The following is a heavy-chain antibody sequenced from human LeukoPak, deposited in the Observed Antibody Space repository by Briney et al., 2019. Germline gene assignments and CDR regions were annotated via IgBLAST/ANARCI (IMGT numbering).Heavy chain of an antibody. V-gene: IGHV4-30-4*08. CDR3: ARDPLTDYGDLPTGNY. CDR2: IYYSGST. J-gene: IGHJ4*02. CDR1: GGSISSGDYY. D-gene: IGHD4-17*01. Sequence: SQTLSLTCTVTGGSISSGDYYWSWIRQPPGKGLERIGYIYYSGSTYYNPSLKSRVTISVDTSKNQFSLKLSSVTAADTAVYYCARDPLTDYGDLPTGNYWGQGTLVTVSS.